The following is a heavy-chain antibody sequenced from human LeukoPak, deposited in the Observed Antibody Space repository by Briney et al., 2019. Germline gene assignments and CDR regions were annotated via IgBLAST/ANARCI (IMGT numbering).Heavy chain of an antibody. D-gene: IGHD3-10*02. CDR2: IYHSGST. CDR3: ARVDGYVADY. CDR1: GGSISSGGYS. Sequence: SETLSLTCAVSGGSISSGGYSGSWIRQPPGTGLEWIGYIYHSGSTYYNPSLKSRVTISVDRSKNQFSLKLSSVTAADTAVYYCARVDGYVADYWGQGTLVTVSS. J-gene: IGHJ4*02. V-gene: IGHV4-30-2*01.